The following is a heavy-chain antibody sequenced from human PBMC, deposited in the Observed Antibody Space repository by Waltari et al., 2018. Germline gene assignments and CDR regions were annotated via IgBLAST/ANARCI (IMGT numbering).Heavy chain of an antibody. CDR1: GYTFTSYA. Sequence: QVQLVQSGAEVKKPGASVKVSCKASGYTFTSYAMHWVRQAPGQRLEWMGWIIPIFGTANYAQKFQGRVTITADKSTSTAYMELSSLRSEDTAVYYCARSGAYDSSGYYVYWGQGTLVTVSS. V-gene: IGHV1-69*13. CDR2: IIPIFGTA. J-gene: IGHJ4*02. D-gene: IGHD3-22*01. CDR3: ARSGAYDSSGYYVY.